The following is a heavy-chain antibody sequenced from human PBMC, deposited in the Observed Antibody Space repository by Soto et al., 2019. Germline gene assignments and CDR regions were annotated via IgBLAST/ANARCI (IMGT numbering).Heavy chain of an antibody. CDR2: IVVGSANT. D-gene: IGHD5-18*01. J-gene: IGHJ6*02. CDR1: GFTFTSSA. Sequence: SVKVSCKASGFTFTSSAVQWVRQARGQRLEWIGWIVVGSANTNYAQKFQGRVTITTDVSTSTAYMELSSLRSEDTAVYYCARDAGPAAYSNGYAYYSYSMDVCGQGTTVIVSS. V-gene: IGHV1-58*01. CDR3: ARDAGPAAYSNGYAYYSYSMDV.